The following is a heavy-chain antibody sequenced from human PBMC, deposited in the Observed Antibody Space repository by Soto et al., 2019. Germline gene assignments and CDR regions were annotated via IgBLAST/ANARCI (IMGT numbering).Heavy chain of an antibody. CDR3: ARQSGYDYGYYFDY. D-gene: IGHD5-12*01. V-gene: IGHV1-69*04. CDR2: IIPILGIA. J-gene: IGHJ4*02. Sequence: SVKVSCKASGYAFTSYVINWVRQATGQGLEWMGRIIPILGIANYAQKFQGRVTITADKSTSTAYMELSSLRSEDTAVYFCARQSGYDYGYYFDYWGQGTLVTVSS. CDR1: GYAFTSYV.